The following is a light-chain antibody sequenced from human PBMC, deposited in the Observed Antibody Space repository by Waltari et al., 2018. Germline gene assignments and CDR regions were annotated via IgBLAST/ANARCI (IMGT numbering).Light chain of an antibody. CDR2: EVS. Sequence: QAALTQSPSVSGSPGQSVTISCTGSSSDIGAYDRVYWYQQYPGKAPKLVIYEVSKLPSGVSVRFSGSKSGNTASLTISGVQAEDEADYYCSSDASRIAGLFGGGTRLTVL. CDR3: SSDASRIAGL. CDR1: SSDIGAYDR. J-gene: IGLJ2*01. V-gene: IGLV2-14*01.